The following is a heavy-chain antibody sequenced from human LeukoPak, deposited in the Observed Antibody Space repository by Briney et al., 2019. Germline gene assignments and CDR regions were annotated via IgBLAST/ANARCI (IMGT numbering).Heavy chain of an antibody. CDR3: ARDASGSYGSGWYGLLEY. CDR2: IYSSGST. CDR1: GGSISGYY. Sequence: SETLSLTCTVSGGSISGYYWSWVRPPAGKGLEWIGRIYSSGSTDYTASLKSRVTMSIDTSKSHFSLKLSSVTAADTAVYYGARDASGSYGSGWYGLLEYWGQGALVTVSS. D-gene: IGHD6-19*01. V-gene: IGHV4-4*07. J-gene: IGHJ4*02.